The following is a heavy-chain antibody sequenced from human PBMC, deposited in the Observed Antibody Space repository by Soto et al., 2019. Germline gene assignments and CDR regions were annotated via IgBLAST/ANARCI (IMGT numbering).Heavy chain of an antibody. Sequence: QVQLVQSGAEVKKPGASVKISCKASGYSFSSYAIHWVRLAPGQSLEWMGWITGGNNTKYSQRFLGRVSITSDTSASTAYMEVSSLTSEDTALYYCARGRLFNDFWDQGTLVTVSS. D-gene: IGHD2-21*01. CDR1: GYSFSSYA. V-gene: IGHV1-3*01. J-gene: IGHJ4*02. CDR2: ITGGNNT. CDR3: ARGRLFNDF.